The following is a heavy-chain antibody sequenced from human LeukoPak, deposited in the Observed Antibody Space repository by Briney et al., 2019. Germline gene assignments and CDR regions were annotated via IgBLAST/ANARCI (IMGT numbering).Heavy chain of an antibody. Sequence: GGSLRLSCAASGFTFSHYELNWVRQAPGKGLEWDSYISISGSTTYYADSVKGRFTISRDNANNSLYLQMNSLRAEDRAVYYCARGKSYYGSESYYEGGWFDPWGQGTLVTVSS. D-gene: IGHD3-10*01. CDR1: GFTFSHYE. J-gene: IGHJ5*02. V-gene: IGHV3-48*03. CDR3: ARGKSYYGSESYYEGGWFDP. CDR2: ISISGSTT.